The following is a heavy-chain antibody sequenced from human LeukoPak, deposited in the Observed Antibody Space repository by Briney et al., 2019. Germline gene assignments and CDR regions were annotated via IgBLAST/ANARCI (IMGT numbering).Heavy chain of an antibody. J-gene: IGHJ3*02. CDR2: IYPGDSDT. D-gene: IGHD2-15*01. CDR1: GYRLSTYW. Sequence: GESLKISCKGSGYRLSTYWIAWVRQMPGKGLEWMGIIYPGDSDTRYSPSFQGQVTISADKSISTAYLQWSSLKASDTAMYYCARLGYCSGGSCYSRTHDAFDIWGQGTMATVSS. CDR3: ARLGYCSGGSCYSRTHDAFDI. V-gene: IGHV5-51*01.